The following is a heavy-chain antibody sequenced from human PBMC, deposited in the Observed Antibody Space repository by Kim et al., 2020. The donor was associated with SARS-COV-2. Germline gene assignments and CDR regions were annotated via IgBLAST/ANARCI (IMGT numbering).Heavy chain of an antibody. CDR2: INHSGST. V-gene: IGHV4-34*01. CDR3: ARGGRKPGYP. Sequence: SETLSLTCAVYGGSFSGYYWSWIRQPPGKGLEWIGEINHSGSTNYNPSLKSRVTISVDTSKNQFSLKLSSVTAADTAVYYCARGGRKPGYPWGQGTLVTVSS. CDR1: GGSFSGYY. J-gene: IGHJ5*02. D-gene: IGHD6-13*01.